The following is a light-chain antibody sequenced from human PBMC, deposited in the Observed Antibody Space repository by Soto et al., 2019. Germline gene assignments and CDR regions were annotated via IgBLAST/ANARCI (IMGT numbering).Light chain of an antibody. CDR3: QSYESSLSGGV. V-gene: IGLV1-40*01. CDR2: RNN. J-gene: IGLJ3*02. Sequence: QAVVTQPPSVSGAPGQRVTISCTGSSSNIGAGYDVHWYQQLPGTAPKLLIYRNNNRPSGVPDRFSGSKSGTSASLAITGLQAEDEADYYCQSYESSLSGGVFGGGTKVTVL. CDR1: SSNIGAGYD.